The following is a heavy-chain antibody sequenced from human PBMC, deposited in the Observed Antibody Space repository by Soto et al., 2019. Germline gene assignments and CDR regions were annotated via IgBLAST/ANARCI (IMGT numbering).Heavy chain of an antibody. J-gene: IGHJ4*02. Sequence: EVQLVQSGAEVKKPGESLKISCKASGHNLINFWIGWVRQMPGKGPEWMGSIYPGDSDTRYSPSFQGQVTISADKSISTAYLQWSSLKASDAAMYYCGATTGMGNYYFYDWGQGTLVTVSA. D-gene: IGHD6-13*01. V-gene: IGHV5-51*03. CDR3: GATTGMGNYYFYD. CDR2: IYPGDSDT. CDR1: GHNLINFW.